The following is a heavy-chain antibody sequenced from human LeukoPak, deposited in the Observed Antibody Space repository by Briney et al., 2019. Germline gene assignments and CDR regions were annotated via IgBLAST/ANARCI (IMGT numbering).Heavy chain of an antibody. CDR1: GDSISNYY. V-gene: IGHV4-59*01. D-gene: IGHD1-26*01. J-gene: IGHJ5*02. CDR2: IYYSGST. CDR3: ARGTLVGAIYNWFDP. Sequence: SETLSLTCTVSGDSISNYYWSWLRQPPGKGLEWIGYIYYSGSTNYNPSLKSRVTISVDTSKNQFSLKLSSVTAADTAVYYCARGTLVGAIYNWFDPWGQGTLVTVSS.